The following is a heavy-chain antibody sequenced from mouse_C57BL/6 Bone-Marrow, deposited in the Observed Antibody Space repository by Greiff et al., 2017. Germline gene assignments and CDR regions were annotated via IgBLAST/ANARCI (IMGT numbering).Heavy chain of an antibody. D-gene: IGHD2-3*01. Sequence: VKLQQPGAELVKPGASVKLSCKASGYTFTSYWMHWVKQRPGQGLEWIGMIHPKNGSTNYNEKFKSKATLTVDKSSSTAYMQLSSLTSEDSAVYYCARYNGYYQYYFDYWGQGTTLTVSS. CDR3: ARYNGYYQYYFDY. J-gene: IGHJ2*01. V-gene: IGHV1-64*01. CDR2: IHPKNGST. CDR1: GYTFTSYW.